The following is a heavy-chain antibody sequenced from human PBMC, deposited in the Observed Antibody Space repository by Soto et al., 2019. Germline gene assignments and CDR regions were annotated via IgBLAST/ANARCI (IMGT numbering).Heavy chain of an antibody. CDR2: SSSSGGYT. V-gene: IGHV3-11*06. Sequence: PGGSLRLSCAASGFSVGDNYMTWIRQAPGKGLEWLSYSSSSGGYTNYAASVKGRFTISRDNSKNSLYLQMDSLRAEDTAVYLCARSSGRRHVFMFDSGLDVCGQGTTVTVSS. D-gene: IGHD3-10*02. CDR1: GFSVGDNY. J-gene: IGHJ6*02. CDR3: ARSSGRRHVFMFDSGLDV.